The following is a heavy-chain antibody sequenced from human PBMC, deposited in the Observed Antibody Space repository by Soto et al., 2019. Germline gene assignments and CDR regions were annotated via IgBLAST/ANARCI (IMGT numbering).Heavy chain of an antibody. CDR1: GGSISSGGYY. V-gene: IGHV4-31*03. J-gene: IGHJ4*02. Sequence: ASETLSLTCTVSGGSISSGGYYWSWIRQHPGKGLEWIGYIYYSGSTYYNPSLKSRVTISVDTSKNQFSLKLSSVTAADTAVYYCARDVGDGYKNFDYWGQRTLDTVSS. CDR3: ARDVGDGYKNFDY. CDR2: IYYSGST. D-gene: IGHD5-12*01.